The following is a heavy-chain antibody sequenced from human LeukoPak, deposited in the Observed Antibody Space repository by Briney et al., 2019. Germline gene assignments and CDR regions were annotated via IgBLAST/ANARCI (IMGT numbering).Heavy chain of an antibody. CDR2: IYYSGST. CDR1: GVSISSSSYY. CDR3: ARDSRYSYGLDYYYYMDV. D-gene: IGHD5-18*01. Sequence: PSETLSLTCTVSGVSISSSSYYWGWIRQPPGKGLEWIGSIYYSGSTYYNPSLKSLFTISVDTSKNQFSLKLSSVTAADTAVYYCARDSRYSYGLDYYYYMDVWGKGTTVTVSS. V-gene: IGHV4-39*07. J-gene: IGHJ6*03.